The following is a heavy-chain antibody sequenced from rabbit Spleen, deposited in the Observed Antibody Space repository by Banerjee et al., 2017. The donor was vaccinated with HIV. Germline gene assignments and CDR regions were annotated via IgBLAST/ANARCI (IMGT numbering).Heavy chain of an antibody. Sequence: QSLEESGGDLVKPGASLTLTCTASGFDFSSSYWICWVRQAPGKGLEWIACIYTNKNGNTYYANWAKGRFTISRASSTTVTLQMTSLTAADTATYFCARGSAAMTMVITGYYLNLWGPGTLVTVS. V-gene: IGHV1S40*01. J-gene: IGHJ4*01. CDR2: IYTNKNGNT. CDR1: GFDFSSSYW. D-gene: IGHD2-1*01. CDR3: ARGSAAMTMVITGYYLNL.